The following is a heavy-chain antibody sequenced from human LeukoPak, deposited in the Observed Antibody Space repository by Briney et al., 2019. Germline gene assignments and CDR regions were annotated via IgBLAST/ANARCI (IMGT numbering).Heavy chain of an antibody. CDR2: IYTRGST. CDR1: GGSINNYY. Sequence: SETLSLTCTVSGGSINNYYWGWIRQPAGKGLEWIGRIYTRGSTNYNPSLKSRVTMSVDTSKNQFSLQLRSVTAADTAVYYCAREDPQTTVPEGMDVWGQGTTVIVSS. D-gene: IGHD4-17*01. J-gene: IGHJ6*02. V-gene: IGHV4-4*07. CDR3: AREDPQTTVPEGMDV.